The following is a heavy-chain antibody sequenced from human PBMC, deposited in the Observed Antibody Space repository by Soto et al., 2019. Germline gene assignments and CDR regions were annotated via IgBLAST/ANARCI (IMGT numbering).Heavy chain of an antibody. J-gene: IGHJ6*02. CDR3: AMVDVDVTPSPQDV. Sequence: ASVKVSCKASGYTFTRYGIGWARQAPGQGLEWMGWINTYNGNTNYAQNVQGRVTLTTDTSTSTAYMELRSLRSNDTAIYYCAMVDVDVTPSPQDVWGQGTTVTV. V-gene: IGHV1-18*01. CDR2: INTYNGNT. D-gene: IGHD2-15*01. CDR1: GYTFTRYG.